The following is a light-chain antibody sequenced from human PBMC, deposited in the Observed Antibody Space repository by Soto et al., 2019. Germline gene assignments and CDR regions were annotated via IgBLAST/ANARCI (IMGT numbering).Light chain of an antibody. Sequence: DIQMTQSPSTLSASVGDRVTITCRTSQSNSNWLAWYQQKPGKAAKLLIYKTSNLQSGVPSRFSGSGSGTEFTLTISSLQPDDVATYYCQQYNHYSSYTFGRGTKLEIK. CDR1: QSNSNW. CDR2: KTS. V-gene: IGKV1-5*03. J-gene: IGKJ2*01. CDR3: QQYNHYSSYT.